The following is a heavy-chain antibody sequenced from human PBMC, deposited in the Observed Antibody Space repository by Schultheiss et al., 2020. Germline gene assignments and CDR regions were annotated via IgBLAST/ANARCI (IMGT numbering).Heavy chain of an antibody. V-gene: IGHV4-34*09. J-gene: IGHJ4*02. CDR3: ARLGTFYRGLDDY. D-gene: IGHD2/OR15-2a*01. Sequence: SQTLSLTCAVYGGSFSGYYWSWIRQPPGKGLEWIGEINHSGSTNYNPSLKSRVTISLDTSKNLFSLKLSSVTAADTAMYYCARLGTFYRGLDDYWGQGTLVTVSS. CDR2: INHSGST. CDR1: GGSFSGYY.